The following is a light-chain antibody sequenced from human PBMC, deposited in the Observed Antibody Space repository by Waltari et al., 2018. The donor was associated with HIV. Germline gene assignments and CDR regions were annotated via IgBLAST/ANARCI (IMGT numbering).Light chain of an antibody. CDR3: AAWDDSLNGSWV. V-gene: IGLV1-44*01. J-gene: IGLJ3*02. Sequence: QSVLTQPPSASGTPGQRVTISCSGSSSNIGSNTVNWYQQLPGTAPKLLIYSNNQRPSGVPDRFSGSKSGTSASLAISGLQSEDEADYYCAAWDDSLNGSWVFGGG. CDR2: SNN. CDR1: SSNIGSNT.